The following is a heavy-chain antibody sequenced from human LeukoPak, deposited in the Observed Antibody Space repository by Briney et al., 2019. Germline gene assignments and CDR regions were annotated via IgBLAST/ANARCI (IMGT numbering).Heavy chain of an antibody. Sequence: SETLSLTCTVSGGSISSGGYYWSWIRQHPGKGLEWIGYIYYSGSTYYNPSLKSRVTISVDTPKNQFSLKLSSVTAADTAVYYCARVDYDILTGYYPLFDYWGQGTLVTVSS. D-gene: IGHD3-9*01. V-gene: IGHV4-31*03. CDR2: IYYSGST. CDR3: ARVDYDILTGYYPLFDY. J-gene: IGHJ4*02. CDR1: GGSISSGGYY.